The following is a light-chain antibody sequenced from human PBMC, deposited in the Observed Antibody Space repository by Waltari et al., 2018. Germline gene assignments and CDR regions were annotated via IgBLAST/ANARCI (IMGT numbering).Light chain of an antibody. J-gene: IGLJ3*02. V-gene: IGLV3-19*01. Sequence: TQDPAVSVAMGQTVRITCQGDSLRSYYASWYRQRPGQAPILVMYDKNNRPSGVPDRFSVSSSDNTASLTITGAQAEDEADYYCHSRDASGVGGTFGGGTKLTVL. CDR3: HSRDASGVGGT. CDR2: DKN. CDR1: SLRSYY.